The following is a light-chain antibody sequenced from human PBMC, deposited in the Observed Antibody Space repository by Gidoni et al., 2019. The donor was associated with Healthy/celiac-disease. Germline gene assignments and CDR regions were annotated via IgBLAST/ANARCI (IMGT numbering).Light chain of an antibody. V-gene: IGKV3-11*01. CDR1: QSVSSY. CDR2: DAS. CDR3: QQRSNWGFT. J-gene: IGKJ4*01. Sequence: EIVLTQSPATLSLSPGERATLSCRASQSVSSYLAWYQQKPGQAPRLLIYDASNRATGIPARFSGSGSGTDFTLTISSLEPEDFAVYYCQQRSNWGFTFXGXTKVEIK.